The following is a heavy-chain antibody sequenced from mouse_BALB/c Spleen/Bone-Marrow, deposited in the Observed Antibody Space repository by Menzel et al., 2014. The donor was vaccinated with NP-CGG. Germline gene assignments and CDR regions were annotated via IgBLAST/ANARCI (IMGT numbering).Heavy chain of an antibody. J-gene: IGHJ4*01. Sequence: VQLQQPGAELVKPGASVKLSCTASGFNIKDTYMHWVKQRPEQGLEWIGRIDPANGNTKYDPKFQGKATITADTSSNTAYLQLSSLTSEDTAVYYGSSYAMDYWGQRTSVTVSS. CDR1: GFNIKDTY. CDR3: SSYAMDY. CDR2: IDPANGNT. V-gene: IGHV14-3*02.